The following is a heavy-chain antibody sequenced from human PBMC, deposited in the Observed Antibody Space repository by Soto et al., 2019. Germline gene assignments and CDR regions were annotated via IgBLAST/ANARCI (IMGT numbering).Heavy chain of an antibody. V-gene: IGHV1-69*01. CDR2: IIPIFGTA. J-gene: IGHJ5*02. D-gene: IGHD6-6*01. CDR3: VLSSSLLLGTPQVNWFDP. Sequence: QVQLVQSGAEVKKPGSSVKVSCKTSGGTFSSYAISWVRQAPGQGLEWMGGIIPIFGTANYAQKFQGRVTITADESTSTAYMELSSLRSEDTAVYYCVLSSSLLLGTPQVNWFDPWGQGTLVTVSS. CDR1: GGTFSSYA.